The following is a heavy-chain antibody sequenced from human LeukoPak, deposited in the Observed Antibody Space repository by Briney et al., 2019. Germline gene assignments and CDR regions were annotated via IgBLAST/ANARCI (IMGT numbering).Heavy chain of an antibody. CDR3: ARHLYSGYVDY. D-gene: IGHD1-26*01. V-gene: IGHV5-51*01. J-gene: IGHJ4*02. Sequence: SLQGSXYRFTSYWIGWGRPGPGKGVGWVGMIYPGEWETRYSPSFQGQVTISADNSITTAYLQWSSLKASATAMYYCARHLYSGYVDYWGQGTLVTVSS. CDR1: XYRFTSYW. CDR2: IYPGEWET.